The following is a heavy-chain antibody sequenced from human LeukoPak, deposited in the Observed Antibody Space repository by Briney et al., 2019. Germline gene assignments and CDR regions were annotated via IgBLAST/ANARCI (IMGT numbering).Heavy chain of an antibody. CDR1: GGSISSSSFH. J-gene: IGHJ5*02. V-gene: IGHV4-39*02. D-gene: IGHD1-7*01. CDR2: IYYSGST. Sequence: SETLSLTCTVSGGSISSSSFHWGWLRQPPGKGLEWIGSIYYSGSTYYNPSLKSRVTISVDTSKNQFSLNLTSVTAADTAVYYCAREVELRGNWFDPWGQGTLVTVSS. CDR3: AREVELRGNWFDP.